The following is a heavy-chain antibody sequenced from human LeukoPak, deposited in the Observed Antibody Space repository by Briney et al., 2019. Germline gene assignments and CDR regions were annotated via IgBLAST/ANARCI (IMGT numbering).Heavy chain of an antibody. D-gene: IGHD2-21*02. Sequence: GRSLRLSCAASGFTFSSYGMPWVRQAPGKGLEWVAVIWYDGSNKYYADSVKGRFTISRDNSKNTLYLQMNSLRAEDAAVYYCARPSLAYCGGDCYSWYYYGMDVWGQGTTVTVSS. CDR1: GFTFSSYG. CDR3: ARPSLAYCGGDCYSWYYYGMDV. CDR2: IWYDGSNK. J-gene: IGHJ6*02. V-gene: IGHV3-33*01.